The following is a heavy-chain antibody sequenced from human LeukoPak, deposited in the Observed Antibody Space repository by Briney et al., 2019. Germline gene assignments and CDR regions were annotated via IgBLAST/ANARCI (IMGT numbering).Heavy chain of an antibody. CDR3: AKCYDFSGSEWFDP. Sequence: GGSLRLSCAASGFTFSNHAMSWVRQAPGKGLEWVSATSGSGDNTYYADSVKGRFTISRDNSKNTLYLQMNSLRVEDTAVYYCAKCYDFSGSEWFDPWGQGTLVTVSS. CDR2: TSGSGDNT. V-gene: IGHV3-23*01. D-gene: IGHD3-3*01. CDR1: GFTFSNHA. J-gene: IGHJ5*02.